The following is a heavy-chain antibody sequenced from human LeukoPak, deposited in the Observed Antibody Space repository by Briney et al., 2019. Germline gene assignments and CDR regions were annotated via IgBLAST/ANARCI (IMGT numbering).Heavy chain of an antibody. D-gene: IGHD2-15*01. CDR1: GGSLTSGSHY. V-gene: IGHV4-61*09. CDR3: ASDIDCVGGTCYSHNWFDP. J-gene: IGHJ5*02. Sequence: SETLSLTCTVSGGSLTSGSHYWSWIRQPAGKGLEWIGNIDISGSTKYNPSLKSRVTIYIDMSKNQFSLELTSVTAADTAVYYCASDIDCVGGTCYSHNWFDPWGQGTLVTVSS. CDR2: IDISGST.